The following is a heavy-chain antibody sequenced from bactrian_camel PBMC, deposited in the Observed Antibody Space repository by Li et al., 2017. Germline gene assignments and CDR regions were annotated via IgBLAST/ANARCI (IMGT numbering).Heavy chain of an antibody. CDR1: RPQPQDTASLYTFDSAC. CDR2: QRDAAT. D-gene: IGHD3*01. V-gene: IGHV3S31*01. CDR3: APDSSPQMGCY. Sequence: DVQLVESGGGSVQAGGSLRLSCEASRPQPQDTASLYTFDSACMGWFRQAPGKEPEGVAAQRDAATYYADSVKGRFSISRDNAKSTTWLQMHNLKLDDTAMYYCAPDSSPQMGCYWTRGTQVTVS. J-gene: IGHJ4*01.